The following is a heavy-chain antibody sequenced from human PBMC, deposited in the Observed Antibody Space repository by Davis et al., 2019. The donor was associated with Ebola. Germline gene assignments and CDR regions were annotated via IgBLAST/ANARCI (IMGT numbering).Heavy chain of an antibody. Sequence: PGGSLRLSCAASGFTFSSYWMSWVRQAPGKGLEWVSYISSSSSYTNYADSVKGRFTISRDNAKNSLYLQMNSLRAEDTAVYYCARPIVGATLDAFDIWGQGTMVTVSS. J-gene: IGHJ3*02. CDR2: ISSSSSYT. CDR1: GFTFSSYW. D-gene: IGHD1-26*01. CDR3: ARPIVGATLDAFDI. V-gene: IGHV3-21*05.